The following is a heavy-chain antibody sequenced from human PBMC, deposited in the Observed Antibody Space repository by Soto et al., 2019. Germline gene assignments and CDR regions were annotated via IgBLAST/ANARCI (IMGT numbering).Heavy chain of an antibody. D-gene: IGHD2-15*01. CDR1: GFIFNEFG. Sequence: QVQLVAAGGGVVQPGRSLRLSCAASGFIFNEFGMHWVRQAPGKGLEWVAVIWYDGSNKYYADSVKGRCTFSRDHSKNTMSLQMNSLRVEDTAVYYCARGGCIGSNCNLNQRSFDLWGQGTLVTVSS. CDR2: IWYDGSNK. V-gene: IGHV3-33*03. J-gene: IGHJ4*02. CDR3: ARGGCIGSNCNLNQRSFDL.